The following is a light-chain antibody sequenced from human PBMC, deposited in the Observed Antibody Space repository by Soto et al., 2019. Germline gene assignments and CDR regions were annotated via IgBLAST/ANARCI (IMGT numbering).Light chain of an antibody. CDR1: GSDIGIYNY. CDR3: SSYSGGNTLVL. J-gene: IGLJ2*01. V-gene: IGLV2-14*01. CDR2: EVS. Sequence: QSALTQPASVSGSPGQSITISCTGTGSDIGIYNYVSWYQHYPGQAPKLLIFEVSNRPSGVSTRFSGSKSGNTASLTVSGLQPDDEALYFCSSYSGGNTLVLFGGGTQLTVL.